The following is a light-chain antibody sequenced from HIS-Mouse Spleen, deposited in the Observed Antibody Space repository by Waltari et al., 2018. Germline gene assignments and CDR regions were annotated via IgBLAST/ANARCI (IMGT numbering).Light chain of an antibody. Sequence: QSALTQHASVSGSPGQSITISCTGTTSDVGGYNYVSWYQQHPGKAPKLMIYDVSNRPSGVSKRFSGSKSGNKASLTISGLQAEDEADYYCSSYTSSSTRVFGGGTKLTVL. CDR3: SSYTSSSTRV. CDR1: TSDVGGYNY. CDR2: DVS. J-gene: IGLJ3*02. V-gene: IGLV2-14*03.